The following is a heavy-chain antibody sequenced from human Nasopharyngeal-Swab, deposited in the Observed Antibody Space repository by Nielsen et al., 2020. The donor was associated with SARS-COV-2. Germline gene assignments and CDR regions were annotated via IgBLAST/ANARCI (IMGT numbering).Heavy chain of an antibody. CDR2: IRSKAYGGTT. Sequence: GESLKISCTASGFTFGDYAMSWFRQAPGKGLEWVGFIRSKAYGGTTEYAASVKGRFTISRDDSKSIAYLQMNSLKTEDTAVYYCTRDDTYYSSGYYYYGMDVWGQGTMVTVSS. J-gene: IGHJ6*02. CDR3: TRDDTYYSSGYYYYGMDV. D-gene: IGHD6-19*01. V-gene: IGHV3-49*03. CDR1: GFTFGDYA.